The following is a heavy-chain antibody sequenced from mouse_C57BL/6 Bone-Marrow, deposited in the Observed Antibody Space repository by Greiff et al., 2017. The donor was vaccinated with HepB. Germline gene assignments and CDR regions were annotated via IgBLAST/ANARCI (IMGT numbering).Heavy chain of an antibody. D-gene: IGHD1-1*01. J-gene: IGHJ4*01. V-gene: IGHV1-19*01. CDR3: AKGIYYGSSYYAMDY. Sequence: EVQGVESGPVLVKPGASVKMSCKASGYTFTDYYMNWVKQSHGKSLEWIGVINPYNGGTSYNQKFKGKATLTVDKSSSTAYMELNSLTSEDSAVYYCAKGIYYGSSYYAMDYWGQGTSVTVSS. CDR2: INPYNGGT. CDR1: GYTFTDYY.